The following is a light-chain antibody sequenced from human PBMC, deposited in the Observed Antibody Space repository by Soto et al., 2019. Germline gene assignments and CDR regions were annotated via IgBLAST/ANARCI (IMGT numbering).Light chain of an antibody. V-gene: IGLV2-14*01. CDR2: EVS. Sequence: QSVLTQPPSASGSPGQSVTISCTGTSSDVGAYNYVAWYQQRPGKAPKLMIYEVSNRPSGISNRFSGSKSGNTASLTISGLQADDEADYYCSSYTSTSSYVFGTGTKLTVL. J-gene: IGLJ1*01. CDR1: SSDVGAYNY. CDR3: SSYTSTSSYV.